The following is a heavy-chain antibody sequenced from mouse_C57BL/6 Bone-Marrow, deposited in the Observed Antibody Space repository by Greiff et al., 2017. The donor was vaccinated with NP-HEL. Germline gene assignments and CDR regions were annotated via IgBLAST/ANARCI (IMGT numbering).Heavy chain of an antibody. D-gene: IGHD3-2*02. CDR1: GFNIKDDY. J-gene: IGHJ3*01. V-gene: IGHV14-4*01. CDR3: TTAQATFPFAY. CDR2: IDPENGDT. Sequence: SGAELVRPGASVKLSCTASGFNIKDDYMHWVKQRPEQGLEWIGWIDPENGDTEYASKFQGKATITADTSSNTAYLQLSSLTSEDTAVYYCTTAQATFPFAYWGQGTLVTVSA.